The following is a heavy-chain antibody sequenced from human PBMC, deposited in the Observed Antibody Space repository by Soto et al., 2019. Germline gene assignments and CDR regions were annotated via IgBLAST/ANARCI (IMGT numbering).Heavy chain of an antibody. CDR2: MNPNSGNT. V-gene: IGHV1-8*01. CDR1: GYTFTSYD. D-gene: IGHD3-3*01. CDR3: AFWGYYDFWSGYWTDY. J-gene: IGHJ4*02. Sequence: ASVKVSCTASGYTFTSYDINWVRQATGQGLEWMGWMNPNSGNTGYAQKFQGRVTMTRNTSISTAYMELSSLRSEDTAVYYCAFWGYYDFWSGYWTDYWGQGTLVTVSS.